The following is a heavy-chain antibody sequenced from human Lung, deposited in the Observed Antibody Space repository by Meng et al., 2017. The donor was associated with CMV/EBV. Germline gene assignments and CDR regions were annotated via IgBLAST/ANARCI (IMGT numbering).Heavy chain of an antibody. CDR1: GFTFSSYG. CDR2: ISGSGSTI. D-gene: IGHD3-3*01. CDR3: ARDPLYDLGNFYYYGMDV. Sequence: GGSLRLSCVASGFTFSSYGVSWVRQAPGKGLEWVSYISGSGSTIYYADSVKGRFTISRDNAKNSLHLQMNSLRAEDTAVYYCARDPLYDLGNFYYYGMDVWGQGXTVTASS. V-gene: IGHV3-48*03. J-gene: IGHJ6*02.